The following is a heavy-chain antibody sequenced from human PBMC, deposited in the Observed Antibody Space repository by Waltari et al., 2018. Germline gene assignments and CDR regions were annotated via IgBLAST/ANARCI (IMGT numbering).Heavy chain of an antibody. CDR2: IYTSGST. D-gene: IGHD3-10*01. CDR3: ARGRRRFREFNWFDP. Sequence: QVQLQESGPGLVKPSQTLSLTCTVSGGSISSGSYSWRWIRQPAGKGLAWIGYIYTSGSTNYNPSLKSRVTISVDTSKNQFSLKLSSVTAADTAVYYCARGRRRFREFNWFDPWGQGTLVTVSS. CDR1: GGSISSGSYS. V-gene: IGHV4-61*09. J-gene: IGHJ5*02.